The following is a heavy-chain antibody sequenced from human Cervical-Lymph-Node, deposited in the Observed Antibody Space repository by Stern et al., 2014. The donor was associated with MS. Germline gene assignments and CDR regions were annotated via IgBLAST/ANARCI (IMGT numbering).Heavy chain of an antibody. J-gene: IGHJ6*02. CDR1: GFTFSSDA. V-gene: IGHV3-30*01. Sequence: QDQLVQSGGGVVQPGRSLRLSCAASGFTFSSDAMHWVRQAPGKGLEGVAVISYDGSNKYYADSVKGRFAISRDNSKNTLYLQMNSLRAEDTAVYYCKRSRAYGMDVWGQGTTVTVSS. CDR2: ISYDGSNK. D-gene: IGHD3-10*01. CDR3: KRSRAYGMDV.